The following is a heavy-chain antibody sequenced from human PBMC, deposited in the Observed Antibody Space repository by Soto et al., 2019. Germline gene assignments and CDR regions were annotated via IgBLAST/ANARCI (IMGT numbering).Heavy chain of an antibody. CDR3: ARFDGDRDYYYYGMDV. J-gene: IGHJ6*02. CDR1: GGSFSGDY. V-gene: IGHV4-34*01. D-gene: IGHD3-22*01. CDR2: INHSGST. Sequence: SETLSLTCAVYGGSFSGDYWSWIRQPPGKGLEWIGEINHSGSTNYNPSLKSRVTISVDTSKNQFSLKLSSVTAADTAVYYCARFDGDRDYYYYGMDVWGQGTTVT.